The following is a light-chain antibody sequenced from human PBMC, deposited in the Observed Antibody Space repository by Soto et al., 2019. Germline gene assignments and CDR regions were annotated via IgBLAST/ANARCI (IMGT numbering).Light chain of an antibody. CDR1: QSVSGN. CDR2: GAS. CDR3: QQYHNWPIT. Sequence: EIVMTQSPFTLAVSPGERATLSCRASQSVSGNLAWYQQKPGQAPRLLIYGASTRAAGISARFRGSGSGTEFTLTISSLQSEDFAVYYCQQYHNWPITFGQGTRLEIK. V-gene: IGKV3-15*01. J-gene: IGKJ5*01.